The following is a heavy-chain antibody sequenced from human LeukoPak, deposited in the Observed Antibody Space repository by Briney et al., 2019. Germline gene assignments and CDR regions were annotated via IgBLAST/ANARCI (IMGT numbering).Heavy chain of an antibody. CDR1: GFTFSDYY. CDR3: ARDNSLGVCSSTSCYANYYYGMDV. CDR2: ISSSSSYT. Sequence: PGGSLRLSCAASGFTFSDYYMSWIRQAPGKGLEWVSYISSSSSYTNYADSVKGRFTISRDNAKSSLYLQMNSLRAEDTAVYYCARDNSLGVCSSTSCYANYYYGMDVWGQGTTVTVSS. V-gene: IGHV3-11*05. D-gene: IGHD2-2*01. J-gene: IGHJ6*02.